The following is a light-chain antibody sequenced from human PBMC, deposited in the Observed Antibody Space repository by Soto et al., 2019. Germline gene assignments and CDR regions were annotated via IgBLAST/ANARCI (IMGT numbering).Light chain of an antibody. CDR1: PGLSSL. Sequence: DIQMNHSPSSVSASVGDRVTITCQSSPGLSSLLAWYQQKPGKAPQLLIYAASSLQSGVPSRFSGSGSGTEFTLTISSLQPEDFATYYCQQDNSFPPTFGQGTRLEIK. V-gene: IGKV1-12*01. CDR3: QQDNSFPPT. CDR2: AAS. J-gene: IGKJ5*01.